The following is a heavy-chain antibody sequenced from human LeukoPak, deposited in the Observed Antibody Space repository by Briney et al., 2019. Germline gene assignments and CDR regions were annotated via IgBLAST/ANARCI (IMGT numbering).Heavy chain of an antibody. V-gene: IGHV3-7*03. CDR2: IKQDGSEK. J-gene: IGHJ3*02. Sequence: GGSLRLSCAASGFTFSTYWMTWVRQAPGKGQEWVANIKQDGSEKYSVDSVKGRFTISRENAKNSLYLQMNSLRAEDTAVYYCARVRSTVTIARGFDIRGQGTMVTVSS. CDR1: GFTFSTYW. D-gene: IGHD4-17*01. CDR3: ARVRSTVTIARGFDI.